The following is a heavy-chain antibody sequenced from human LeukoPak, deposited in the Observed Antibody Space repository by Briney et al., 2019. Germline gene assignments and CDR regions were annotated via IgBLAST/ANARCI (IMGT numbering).Heavy chain of an antibody. CDR3: ARDLLLYGDSSNWFDP. V-gene: IGHV3-33*01. J-gene: IGHJ5*02. D-gene: IGHD4-17*01. CDR2: IWYDGSNK. CDR1: GFTFSSYG. Sequence: GGSLRLSSAASGFTFSSYGMHWVRQAPGKGLEWVAVIWYDGSNKYYADSVKGRFTISRDNSKNTLYLQMNSLRAEDTAVYYCARDLLLYGDSSNWFDPWGQGTLVTVSS.